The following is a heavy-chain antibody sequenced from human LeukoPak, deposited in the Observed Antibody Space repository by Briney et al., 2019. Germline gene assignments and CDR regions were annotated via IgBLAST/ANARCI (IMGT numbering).Heavy chain of an antibody. D-gene: IGHD1-14*01. CDR3: ARRGNLATSQ. CDR2: INDSGST. V-gene: IGHV4-34*01. Sequence: SETLSLTCAVYGGSFSGYYWSWIREPPGKGLEWIGEINDSGSTNYNAYLKSRVTISVDKSKNKFSLKLRSVTAADTAVYYCARRGNLATSQWGQGTLVTVSS. CDR1: GGSFSGYY. J-gene: IGHJ4*02.